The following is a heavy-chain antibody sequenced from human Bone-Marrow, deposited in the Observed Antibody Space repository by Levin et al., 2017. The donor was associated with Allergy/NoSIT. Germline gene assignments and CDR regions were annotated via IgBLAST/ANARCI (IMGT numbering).Heavy chain of an antibody. V-gene: IGHV3-9*01. D-gene: IGHD2-15*01. CDR3: AKDFTPRYGSGGCCRYDDDGMDV. CDR2: IRWNSGSI. Sequence: GGSLRLSCAASGFTFDDYVMHWVRQAPGKGLEWVSGIRWNSGSIGYADSVKGRFTISRDNAKNSLYLQMNSLRAEDTALYYCAKDFTPRYGSGGCCRYDDDGMDVWGQGTTVTVS. CDR1: GFTFDDYV. J-gene: IGHJ6*02.